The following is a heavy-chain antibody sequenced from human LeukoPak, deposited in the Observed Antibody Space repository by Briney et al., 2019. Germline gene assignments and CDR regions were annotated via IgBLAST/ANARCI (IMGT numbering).Heavy chain of an antibody. D-gene: IGHD2-15*01. Sequence: ASVKVSCKASGYTFTNYYLHWVRQAPGQGLEWMGIINPSSGSTNYAQKFQGGVTMTRDTSTSTVYMELSSLRSEDTALYYCARGRCSGGTCYFDYWGQGTLVTVSS. CDR2: INPSSGST. V-gene: IGHV1-46*01. CDR3: ARGRCSGGTCYFDY. CDR1: GYTFTNYY. J-gene: IGHJ4*02.